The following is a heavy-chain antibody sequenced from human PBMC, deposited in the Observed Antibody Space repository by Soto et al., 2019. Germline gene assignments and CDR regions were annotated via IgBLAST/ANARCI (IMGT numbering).Heavy chain of an antibody. CDR1: SGSISSSSYY. Sequence: SETLSLTCTVSSGSISSSSYYWGWIRQPPGKGLEWIGTIYYSGSTFYNSSLKSRVTISVDTSKNQFSLKLSSVTAADTAVYYCARLDSGWGSYYIFDFWGQGSPVTVSS. J-gene: IGHJ4*02. CDR2: IYYSGST. V-gene: IGHV4-39*01. CDR3: ARLDSGWGSYYIFDF. D-gene: IGHD3-10*01.